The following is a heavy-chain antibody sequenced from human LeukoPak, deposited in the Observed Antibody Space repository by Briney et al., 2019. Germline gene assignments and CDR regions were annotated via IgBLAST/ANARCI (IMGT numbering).Heavy chain of an antibody. CDR3: ARGPYSSNWYVDY. Sequence: GGSLRLSCAASGFTLSSYEMNWVRLAPGKGLEWISYISRTGNSKYYADSVKGRFTISRDGTKNSLYLQMNSLRAEDAAVYYCARGPYSSNWYVDYWGQGALVTVAS. J-gene: IGHJ4*02. D-gene: IGHD6-13*01. CDR2: ISRTGNSK. V-gene: IGHV3-48*03. CDR1: GFTLSSYE.